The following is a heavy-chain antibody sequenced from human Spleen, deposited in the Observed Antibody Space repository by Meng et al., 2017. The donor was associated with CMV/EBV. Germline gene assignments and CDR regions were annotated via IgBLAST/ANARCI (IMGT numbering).Heavy chain of an antibody. J-gene: IGHJ4*02. Sequence: SETLSLTCTVSGGSISSGGYYWTWVRQHPGKGLEWIGYIHYSGGTYDNPSLRSRVTISVDVFKNQFSLKLSSVTAADTAVYFCARAPYGDYGPKYYFDYWGQGRLVTVSS. V-gene: IGHV4-31*03. CDR1: GGSISSGGYY. D-gene: IGHD4-17*01. CDR3: ARAPYGDYGPKYYFDY. CDR2: IHYSGGT.